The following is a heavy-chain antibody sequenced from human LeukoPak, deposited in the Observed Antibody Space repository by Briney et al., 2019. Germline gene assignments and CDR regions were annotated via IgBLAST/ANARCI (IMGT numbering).Heavy chain of an antibody. D-gene: IGHD3-16*01. J-gene: IGHJ2*01. Sequence: GGSLRLSCAASGYTFYNYAVTWVRQAPGKGLEWVSSISHDGASTHYADSVKGLFTISRDNSKNTVFLQMDSLRAEDTAVYFCAKYGSGQLWLLGWYFDFWGRGTLVSVSS. V-gene: IGHV3-23*01. CDR2: ISHDGAST. CDR1: GYTFYNYA. CDR3: AKYGSGQLWLLGWYFDF.